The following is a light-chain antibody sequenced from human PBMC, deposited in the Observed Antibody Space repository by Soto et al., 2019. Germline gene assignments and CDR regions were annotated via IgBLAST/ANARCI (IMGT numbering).Light chain of an antibody. Sequence: EIVLTQSPGTLSLSPGERATLSCRASQSVSSSYLAWYQQKPGQAPRLIIYGASSRATGIPDRFSGSGSGTDFTLTISRLEPEDFAVYFCQQYVFYWYTFGQGTKLEIK. CDR3: QQYVFYWYT. V-gene: IGKV3-20*01. CDR2: GAS. CDR1: QSVSSSY. J-gene: IGKJ2*01.